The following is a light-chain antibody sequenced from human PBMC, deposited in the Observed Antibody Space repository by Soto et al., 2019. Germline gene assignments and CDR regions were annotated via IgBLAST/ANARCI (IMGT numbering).Light chain of an antibody. CDR2: EVS. CDR1: SSDVGGYNF. Sequence: QSVLTQPASVSGSPGQSVTISCTGTSSDVGGYNFVSWYQQHPGKAPKVMIYEVSDRPSGVSNRFSGSKSGNTASLTISGLQAEDEADYYCSSYTGTKVLFGRGTKVTVL. CDR3: SSYTGTKVL. V-gene: IGLV2-14*01. J-gene: IGLJ1*01.